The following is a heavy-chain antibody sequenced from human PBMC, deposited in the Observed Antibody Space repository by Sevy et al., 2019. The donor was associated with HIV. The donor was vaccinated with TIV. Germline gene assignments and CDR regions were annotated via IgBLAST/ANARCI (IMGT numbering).Heavy chain of an antibody. CDR3: VRGPFDYYDSSGYPNGIDY. CDR2: ISYDGSNK. V-gene: IGHV3-30*04. Sequence: GGSLRLSCAASGFTFSSYAMHWVRQAPGKGLEWVAVISYDGSNKYYADSVKGRFTISRDNSKNTLYQQMNSLRAEDTAVYYCVRGPFDYYDSSGYPNGIDYWGQGTLVTVSS. CDR1: GFTFSSYA. D-gene: IGHD3-22*01. J-gene: IGHJ4*02.